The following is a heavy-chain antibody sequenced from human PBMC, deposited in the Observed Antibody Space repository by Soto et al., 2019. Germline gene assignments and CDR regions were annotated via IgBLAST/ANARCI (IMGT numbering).Heavy chain of an antibody. D-gene: IGHD2-15*01. V-gene: IGHV4-30-4*01. J-gene: IGHJ4*02. CDR3: ASSPLGYCSGGSCWYYFDY. Sequence: SETLSLTCTVSGGSISSGDYYWSWIRQPPGKGLEWIGYIYYSGSTYYNPSLKSRVTISVDTSKNQFSLKLSSVTAADTAVYYCASSPLGYCSGGSCWYYFDYWGQGTLVTVSS. CDR1: GGSISSGDYY. CDR2: IYYSGST.